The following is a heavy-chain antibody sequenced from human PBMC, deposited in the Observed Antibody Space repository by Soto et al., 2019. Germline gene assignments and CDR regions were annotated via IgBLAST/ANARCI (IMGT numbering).Heavy chain of an antibody. J-gene: IGHJ6*03. V-gene: IGHV5-51*01. D-gene: IGHD3-10*01. CDR2: IYPGDSDI. Sequence: GESLKISCKGSGYSFTSYWIGWVRQMPGKGLEWMGIIYPGDSDIRYSPSFQGQVTISADKSISTAYLQWSSLKASDTAMYYCARQLGSRGYYYYYMDVWGKGTTVTVSS. CDR1: GYSFTSYW. CDR3: ARQLGSRGYYYYYMDV.